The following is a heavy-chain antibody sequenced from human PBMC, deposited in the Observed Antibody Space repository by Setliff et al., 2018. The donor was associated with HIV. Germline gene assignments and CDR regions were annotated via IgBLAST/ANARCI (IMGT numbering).Heavy chain of an antibody. CDR1: GYSISSGYY. V-gene: IGHV4-34*01. D-gene: IGHD3-3*01. Sequence: PSETLSLTCAVSGYSISSGYYWSWIRQPPGKGLEWIGEINHSGISNFNPSLKSRVTIPIDTPRNQFSLKLSSVTAADTAVYYCARGGGFWSGQLDFWGQGTLVTVSS. CDR2: INHSGIS. CDR3: ARGGGFWSGQLDF. J-gene: IGHJ4*02.